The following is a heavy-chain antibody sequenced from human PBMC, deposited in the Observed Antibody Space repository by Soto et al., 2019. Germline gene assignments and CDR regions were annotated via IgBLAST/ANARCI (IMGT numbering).Heavy chain of an antibody. J-gene: IGHJ2*01. D-gene: IGHD3-22*01. V-gene: IGHV3-23*01. CDR2: IGGSAITT. CDR1: GFTFSSYA. CDR3: TKSYDSSGLRYWYFDL. Sequence: PGGSLRLSCAASGFTFSSYAMNWVRQAPGQGLEWVSAIGGSAITTFYADSVKGRFTISRDSSKKTLYLQMSSLRGDDTAVSYCTKSYDSSGLRYWYFDLWGRGTLVTVSS.